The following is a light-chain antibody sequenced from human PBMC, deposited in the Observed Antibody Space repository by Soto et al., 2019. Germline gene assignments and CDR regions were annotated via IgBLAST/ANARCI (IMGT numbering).Light chain of an antibody. Sequence: QSVLTQPASVSGSPGQSITISCTGTSSDVGGYNYVSWYQQHPGKAPKLMIYDVSNRPSGVSNRFSGSKSGNTASLTISGLQAEGEADYYCSSYTSSSTLYAFGTGTKVTVL. CDR1: SSDVGGYNY. CDR3: SSYTSSSTLYA. J-gene: IGLJ1*01. V-gene: IGLV2-14*01. CDR2: DVS.